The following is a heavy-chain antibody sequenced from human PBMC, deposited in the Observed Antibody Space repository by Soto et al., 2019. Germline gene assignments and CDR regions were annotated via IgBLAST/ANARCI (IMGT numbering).Heavy chain of an antibody. J-gene: IGHJ6*02. V-gene: IGHV4-34*01. D-gene: IGHD2-2*02. CDR1: GGSFSGYY. CDR2: INYSGST. CDR3: ARGRDIVLVPAGITRGGMDV. Sequence: SETLSLTCAVYGGSFSGYYWSWIRQPPGKGLGWIGEINYSGSTNYNPSLKSRVTISVDTSKNQFSLKLSSVTAADTAVYYCARGRDIVLVPAGITRGGMDVWGQGTTVTV.